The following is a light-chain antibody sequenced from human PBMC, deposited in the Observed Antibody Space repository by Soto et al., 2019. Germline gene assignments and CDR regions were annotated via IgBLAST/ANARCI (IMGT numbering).Light chain of an antibody. Sequence: IQLTQSPSSLSASVIDMVSTTGRASQDIRSALGWYQQKPGKVPKLLIYAASTLQSGVPSRFSGSRSGTDFTLTISSLQPEDFATYYCLLDFSYFWAFGQGTKV. V-gene: IGKV1-6*01. CDR3: LLDFSYFWA. CDR2: AAS. J-gene: IGKJ1*01. CDR1: QDIRSA.